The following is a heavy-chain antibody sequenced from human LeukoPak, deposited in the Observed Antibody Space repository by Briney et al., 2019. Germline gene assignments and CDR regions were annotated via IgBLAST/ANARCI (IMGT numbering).Heavy chain of an antibody. V-gene: IGHV1-2*02. CDR2: INPNSGGT. Sequence: ASVKVSCKASGYTFTSYDINWVRQATGQGLEWMGWINPNSGGTNYAQKFQGRVTMTRDTSISTAYMELSRLRSDDTAVYYCARVRRVLVAALWYWGQGTLVTVSS. J-gene: IGHJ4*02. CDR1: GYTFTSYD. D-gene: IGHD2-15*01. CDR3: ARVRRVLVAALWY.